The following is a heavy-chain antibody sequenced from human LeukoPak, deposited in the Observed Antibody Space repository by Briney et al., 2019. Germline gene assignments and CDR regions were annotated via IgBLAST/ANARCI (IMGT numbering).Heavy chain of an antibody. CDR3: AGRSYGSWSYYLDH. J-gene: IGHJ5*02. Sequence: ASVKVSCKSSAYTFTCYGIRWLRQAPGQGLEWMGWIRVYNGNTSYAQKLQGRVPMTTDTSTATDYMELRSQRSDDTAASDCAGRSYGSWSYYLDHWGQGTLVTVSS. D-gene: IGHD3-10*01. CDR2: IRVYNGNT. CDR1: AYTFTCYG. V-gene: IGHV1-18*01.